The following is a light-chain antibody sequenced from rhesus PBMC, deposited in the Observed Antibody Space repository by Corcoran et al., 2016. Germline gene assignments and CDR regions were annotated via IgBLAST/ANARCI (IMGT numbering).Light chain of an antibody. CDR3: MQYTHIPFT. J-gene: IGKJ3*01. Sequence: DVVMTQSPLALPITPGQPASISCRSSQSLVHSNGNTYLSWSQQKPGQPPMLLIYKGSNRYSGVPDRFRVSGAGTDFTLKISRVEAEDVGVYYCMQYTHIPFTFGPGTKLDIK. V-gene: IGKV2-65*01. CDR1: QSLVHSNGNTY. CDR2: KGS.